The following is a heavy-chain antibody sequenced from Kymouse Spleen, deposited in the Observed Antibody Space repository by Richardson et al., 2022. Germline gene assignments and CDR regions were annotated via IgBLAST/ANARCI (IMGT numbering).Heavy chain of an antibody. V-gene: IGHV4-34*01. J-gene: IGHJ4*02. Sequence: QVQLQQWGAGLLKPSETLSLTCAVYGGSFSGYYWSWIRQPPGKGLEWIGEINHSGSTNYNPSLKSRVTISVDTSKNQFSLKLSSVTAADTAVYYCARGPFYGSGSYPFDYWGQGTLVTVSS. CDR3: ARGPFYGSGSYPFDY. D-gene: IGHD3-10*01. CDR2: INHSGST. CDR1: GGSFSGYY.